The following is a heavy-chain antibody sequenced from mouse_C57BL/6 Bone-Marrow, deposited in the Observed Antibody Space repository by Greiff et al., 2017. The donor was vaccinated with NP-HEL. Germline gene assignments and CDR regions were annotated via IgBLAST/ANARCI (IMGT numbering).Heavy chain of an antibody. D-gene: IGHD2-3*01. V-gene: IGHV5-4*01. J-gene: IGHJ4*01. CDR2: ISDGGSYT. CDR3: ARVYDKGAMDY. CDR1: GFTFSSYA. Sequence: EVQLQQSGGGLVKPGGSLKLSCAASGFTFSSYAMSWVRQTPEKRLEWVATISDGGSYTYYPDNVKGRFTISRDNAKNNLYLQMSHLKSEDTAMYYCARVYDKGAMDYWGQGTSVTVSS.